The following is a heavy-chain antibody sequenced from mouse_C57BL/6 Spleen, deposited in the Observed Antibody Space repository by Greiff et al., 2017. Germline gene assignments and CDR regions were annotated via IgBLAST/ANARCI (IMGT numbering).Heavy chain of an antibody. J-gene: IGHJ4*01. CDR1: GYTFTSYW. D-gene: IGHD1-1*01. CDR3: ARKLRSDYYAMDY. Sequence: VQLQQPGAELVKPGASVKLSCKASGYTFTSYWMHWVKQRPGQGLEWIGMIHPNSGSTNYNEKFKSKATLTVDKSSSTAYMQLSSLTSEDSAVYYCARKLRSDYYAMDYWGQGTSVTVSS. CDR2: IHPNSGST. V-gene: IGHV1-64*01.